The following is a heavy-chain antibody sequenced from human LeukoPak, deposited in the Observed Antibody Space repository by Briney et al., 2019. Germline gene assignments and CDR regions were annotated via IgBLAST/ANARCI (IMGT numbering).Heavy chain of an antibody. D-gene: IGHD1-26*01. CDR2: IDKKDKGYATAT. Sequence: PGGSLRLSCAASGFTFSGSAIHWDRQSSGKGLEWVGQIDKKDKGYATATAYAASVKGRFTISRDDSINTAYLQMKSLKTEDTALYYCTRDSGTYNWFDPWGQGTLVTVSS. V-gene: IGHV3-73*01. CDR1: GFTFSGSA. J-gene: IGHJ5*02. CDR3: TRDSGTYNWFDP.